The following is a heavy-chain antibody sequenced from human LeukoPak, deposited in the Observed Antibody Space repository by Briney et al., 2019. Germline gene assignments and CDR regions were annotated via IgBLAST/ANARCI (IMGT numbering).Heavy chain of an antibody. CDR2: ISYDGSNK. Sequence: GGSLRLSCAASGFTFSSYGMHWVRQAPGKGLEWVAVISYDGSNKYYADSVKGRFTISRDNSKNTLYLQMNSLRAEDTAVYYCARSGDGYNHAFDIWGQGTMVTVSS. CDR1: GFTFSSYG. J-gene: IGHJ3*02. V-gene: IGHV3-30*03. D-gene: IGHD5-24*01. CDR3: ARSGDGYNHAFDI.